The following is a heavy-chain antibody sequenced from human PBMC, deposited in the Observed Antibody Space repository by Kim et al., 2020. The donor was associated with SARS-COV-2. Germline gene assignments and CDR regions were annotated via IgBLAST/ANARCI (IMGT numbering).Heavy chain of an antibody. CDR1: GGTFNNYA. CDR2: IIPIFDTP. V-gene: IGHV1-69*13. Sequence: SVKVSCKVFGGTFNNYAISWVRQAPGQGLEWMGGIIPIFDTPNYAQKFQDRVTISADDSTSTVYMEVSSLRSEDTAVYYCAREGDYSHGSGYYYHDALDIWGQGTMVTVSS. CDR3: AREGDYSHGSGYYYHDALDI. J-gene: IGHJ3*02. D-gene: IGHD3-22*01.